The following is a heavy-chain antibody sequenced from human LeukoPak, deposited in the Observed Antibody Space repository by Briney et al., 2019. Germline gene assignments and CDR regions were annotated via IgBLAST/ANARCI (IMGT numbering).Heavy chain of an antibody. CDR1: GFTFGDYV. J-gene: IGHJ3*02. Sequence: GGSLRLSCTASGFTFGDYVMSWVRQAPGKGLEWVGFIRSKAYGGTTKNAASVKGRFTISRDDSRSIAYLQMNSLKTEDTAVYYCTRRYNYDSSGYYYVRDAFDIWGQGTMVTVSA. CDR2: IRSKAYGGTT. V-gene: IGHV3-49*04. D-gene: IGHD3-22*01. CDR3: TRRYNYDSSGYYYVRDAFDI.